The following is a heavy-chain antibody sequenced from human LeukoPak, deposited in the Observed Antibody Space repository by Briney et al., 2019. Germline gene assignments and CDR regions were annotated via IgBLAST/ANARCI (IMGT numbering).Heavy chain of an antibody. J-gene: IGHJ4*02. CDR3: AKDPDDYGDPVGYFDY. V-gene: IGHV3-23*01. D-gene: IGHD4-17*01. Sequence: GGSLRLSCAASGFTFSSYAMSWVRQAPGKGLEWASAISGSGGSTYYADSVKGRFTISRDNSKNTLYLQMNSLRAEDTAVYYCAKDPDDYGDPVGYFDYWGQGTLVTVSS. CDR1: GFTFSSYA. CDR2: ISGSGGST.